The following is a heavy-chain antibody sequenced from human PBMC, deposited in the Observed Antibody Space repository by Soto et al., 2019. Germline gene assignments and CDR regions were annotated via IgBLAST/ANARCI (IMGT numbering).Heavy chain of an antibody. CDR2: IYYSGST. D-gene: IGHD6-13*01. CDR3: ARDGSSLAAAGRSNWFDP. J-gene: IGHJ5*02. V-gene: IGHV4-59*01. CDR1: GGSISSYY. Sequence: QVQLQESGPGLVKPSETLSLTCTVSGGSISSYYWSWIRQPPGKGLEWIGYIYYSGSTNYNPSLTSRVTISVDTSKNQFSLKLSSVTAADTAVYYCARDGSSLAAAGRSNWFDPWGQGTLVTVSS.